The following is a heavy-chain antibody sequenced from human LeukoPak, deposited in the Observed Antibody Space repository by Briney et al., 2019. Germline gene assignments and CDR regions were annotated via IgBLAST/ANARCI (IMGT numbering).Heavy chain of an antibody. V-gene: IGHV4-34*01. J-gene: IGHJ4*02. CDR1: GGSFSGYY. Sequence: SETLSLTCAVYGGSFSGYYWSWIRQPPGKGLEWIGEINHSGSTNYNPSLKSRVTISVDTSKNQFSLKLSSVTAADTAVYYCARSRITMVRGVNNFDYWGQGTLVTVSS. CDR3: ARSRITMVRGVNNFDY. CDR2: INHSGST. D-gene: IGHD3-10*01.